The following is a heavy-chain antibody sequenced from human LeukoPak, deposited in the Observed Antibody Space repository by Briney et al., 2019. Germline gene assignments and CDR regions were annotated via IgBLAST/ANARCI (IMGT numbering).Heavy chain of an antibody. Sequence: ASVKVSCKASGYTFTSYDINWVRQATGEGLEWMGWMKPNSGNTGYAQKVQGRGTMTRNTAISTAYMELSSLRSEDTAVYYCARVRDTRKRMVYAFDLWGKGTLVTVSS. D-gene: IGHD2-8*01. CDR3: ARVRDTRKRMVYAFDL. J-gene: IGHJ5*02. CDR2: MKPNSGNT. V-gene: IGHV1-8*01. CDR1: GYTFTSYD.